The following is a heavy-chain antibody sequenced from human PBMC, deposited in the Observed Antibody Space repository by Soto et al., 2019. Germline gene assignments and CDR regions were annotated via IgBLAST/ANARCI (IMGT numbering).Heavy chain of an antibody. CDR3: ARDLKISSSSAEFDY. Sequence: GASVKVSCKASGYTFTSYGISWVRQAPGQGLEWMGWISAYNGNTNYAQKLQGRVTMTTDTSTSTAYMELRSLRSDDTAVYYCARDLKISSSSAEFDYWGQGTLVTVSS. D-gene: IGHD3-22*01. J-gene: IGHJ4*02. V-gene: IGHV1-18*01. CDR1: GYTFTSYG. CDR2: ISAYNGNT.